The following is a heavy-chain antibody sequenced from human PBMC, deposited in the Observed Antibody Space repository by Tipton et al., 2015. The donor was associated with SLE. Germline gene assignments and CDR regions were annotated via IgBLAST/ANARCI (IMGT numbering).Heavy chain of an antibody. D-gene: IGHD2-2*01. CDR3: ARDGERYCRSTSCYGGAFDI. Sequence: SLRLSCAASGFTFSSYGMHWVRQAPGKGLEWVAVIWYDGSNKYYADSVKGRFTISRDISKNTLYLQMNSLRAEDTAVYYCARDGERYCRSTSCYGGAFDIWGQGTMVTVSS. CDR1: GFTFSSYG. J-gene: IGHJ3*02. V-gene: IGHV3-33*01. CDR2: IWYDGSNK.